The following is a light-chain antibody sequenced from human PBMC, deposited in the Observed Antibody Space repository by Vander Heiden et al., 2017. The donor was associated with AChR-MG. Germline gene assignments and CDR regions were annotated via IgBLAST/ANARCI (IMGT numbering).Light chain of an antibody. Sequence: EIVLTQSPGTLSLSPGERATLSCRASQSVSSSYLAWYQQLPDRFSGSGSGTDFTLTISRLEPEDFAVYYCQQEGSSPITFGQRTRLEIK. CDR3: QQEGSSPIT. V-gene: IGKV3-20*01. CDR1: QSVSSSY. J-gene: IGKJ5*01.